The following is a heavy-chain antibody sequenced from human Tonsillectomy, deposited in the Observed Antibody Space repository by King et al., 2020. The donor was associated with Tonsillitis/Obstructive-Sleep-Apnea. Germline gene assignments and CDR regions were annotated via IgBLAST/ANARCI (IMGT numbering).Heavy chain of an antibody. V-gene: IGHV1-18*01. Sequence: QLVQSGAEVKKPGASVKVSCKASGYTFTNYGISWVRQAPGQGLEWMGWISAYNGITNYAQKLQGRVTMTTDTSTSTAYMEVRSLRSDDTAVYYCARDSMSHYFDSSAYYTFDYWGQGTLVTVSS. D-gene: IGHD3-22*01. CDR3: ARDSMSHYFDSSAYYTFDY. CDR2: ISAYNGIT. CDR1: GYTFTNYG. J-gene: IGHJ4*02.